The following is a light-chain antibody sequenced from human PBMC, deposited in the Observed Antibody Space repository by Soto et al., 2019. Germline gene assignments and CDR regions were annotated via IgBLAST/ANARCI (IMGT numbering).Light chain of an antibody. Sequence: EIVLTQSPGTLSLSPGERATLSCRASQSVSSSYLAWYQQKPGQAPRLLIYGASSRATGIPDRFSGSGSGTDFTLTISRLEPEDFAVYYCQQYGSSLFCQGTKLEIK. V-gene: IGKV3-20*01. J-gene: IGKJ2*01. CDR1: QSVSSSY. CDR3: QQYGSSL. CDR2: GAS.